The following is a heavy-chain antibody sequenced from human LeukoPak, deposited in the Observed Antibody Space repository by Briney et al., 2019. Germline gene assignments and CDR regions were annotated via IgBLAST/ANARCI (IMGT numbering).Heavy chain of an antibody. CDR2: ISYDGSNK. CDR3: ASGPYCSSTSCQGAFDI. J-gene: IGHJ3*02. Sequence: PGGSLRLSCAASGFTFSSYAMHWVRQAPGKGLEWVAVISYDGSNKYYADSVKGRFTISRDNSKNTLYLQMNSLRAEDTAVYYCASGPYCSSTSCQGAFDIWGQGTMVTVSS. D-gene: IGHD2-2*01. V-gene: IGHV3-30-3*01. CDR1: GFTFSSYA.